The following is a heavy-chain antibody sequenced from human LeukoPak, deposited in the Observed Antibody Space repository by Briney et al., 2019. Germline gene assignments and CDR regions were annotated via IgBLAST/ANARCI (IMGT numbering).Heavy chain of an antibody. D-gene: IGHD4-23*01. J-gene: IGHJ4*02. CDR1: GGTFSSYV. Sequence: ASVKVSCKASGGTFSSYVISWVRQAPGQGREWMGGIITIFGKANYAQKFQGRVMITAVESMSTAYMELSSLRSKDTAVYYCARGWLAESTVVTPYNYWGQGTLVTVSS. CDR2: IITIFGKA. V-gene: IGHV1-69*13. CDR3: ARGWLAESTVVTPYNY.